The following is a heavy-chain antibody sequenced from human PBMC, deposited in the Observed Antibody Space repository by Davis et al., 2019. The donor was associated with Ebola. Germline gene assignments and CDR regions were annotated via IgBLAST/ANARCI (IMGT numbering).Heavy chain of an antibody. CDR1: GLSFSTYS. CDR2: ISSSSSSI. Sequence: GESLEISCADSGLSFSTYSMNWVRQAPGKGLEWVSYISSSSSSIHYADSVKGRFTISRDNAKNSLYMQMNSLRDEDTAVYYCARGGFDYWGQGTLVTVSS. V-gene: IGHV3-48*02. CDR3: ARGGFDY. J-gene: IGHJ4*02.